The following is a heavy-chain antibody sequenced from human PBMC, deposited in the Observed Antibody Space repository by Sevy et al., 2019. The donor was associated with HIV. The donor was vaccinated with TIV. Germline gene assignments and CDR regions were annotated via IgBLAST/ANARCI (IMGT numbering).Heavy chain of an antibody. J-gene: IGHJ3*02. Sequence: SETLSLTCVVYGGSFSSYYWSWIRQAPGKGLEWIGEINQSGSINYNPSLKSRVTISVDTSKNQFSLKLSSVTAADTAVYYCAREGTATVGQNAFDIWGQGTMVTVSS. CDR3: AREGTATVGQNAFDI. CDR2: INQSGSI. CDR1: GGSFSSYY. V-gene: IGHV4-34*01. D-gene: IGHD1-1*01.